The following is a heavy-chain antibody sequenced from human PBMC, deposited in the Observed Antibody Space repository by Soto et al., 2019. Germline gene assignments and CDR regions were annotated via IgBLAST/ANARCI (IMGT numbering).Heavy chain of an antibody. J-gene: IGHJ5*02. CDR1: GFTFSSYS. CDR2: ISYDGSNK. V-gene: IGHV3-30*18. CDR3: AKKGEYYDYAGDWFDP. Sequence: GGSLRLSCAASGFTFSSYSMNWVRQAPGKGLEWVAVISYDGSNKYYADSVKGRFTISRDNSKNTLYLQMNSLRAEDTAVYYCAKKGEYYDYAGDWFDPWGQGTLVTVSS. D-gene: IGHD3-16*01.